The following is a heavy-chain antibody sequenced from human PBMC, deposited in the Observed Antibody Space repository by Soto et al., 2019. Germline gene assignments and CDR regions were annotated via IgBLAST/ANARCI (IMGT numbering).Heavy chain of an antibody. V-gene: IGHV6-1*01. CDR2: TYYRSNGYN. CDR1: GDSVSSNSAA. CDR3: ARDFLLELRGSWFDP. D-gene: IGHD1-7*01. Sequence: PSQTLSLTCAISGDSVSSNSAAWNWISQSPSRGLEWLGITYYRSNGYNDYAVSVKSRITINPDTSKNQFSLQLNSVTPEDTAVYYCARDFLLELRGSWFDPWGQGTLVTVSS. J-gene: IGHJ5*02.